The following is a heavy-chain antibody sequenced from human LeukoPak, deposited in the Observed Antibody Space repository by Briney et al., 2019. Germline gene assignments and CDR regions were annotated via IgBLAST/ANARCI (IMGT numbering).Heavy chain of an antibody. D-gene: IGHD2-2*01. Sequence: PGGSLRLSCAASGFTFSSYGMHWVRQAPGRGLEWVAFIRYDGSNKYYADSVKGRFTIFRDNSKNTLYLQMNSLRAEDTAVYYCARQDIVVVPAAIPDAFDIWGQGTMVTVSS. V-gene: IGHV3-30*02. J-gene: IGHJ3*02. CDR1: GFTFSSYG. CDR2: IRYDGSNK. CDR3: ARQDIVVVPAAIPDAFDI.